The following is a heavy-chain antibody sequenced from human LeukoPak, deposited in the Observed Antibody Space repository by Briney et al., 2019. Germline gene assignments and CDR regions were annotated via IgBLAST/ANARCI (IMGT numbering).Heavy chain of an antibody. V-gene: IGHV3-23*01. CDR1: RFTFSSYD. CDR2: ISGSGGST. CDR3: AGSWCDYRNYFDP. D-gene: IGHD4-11*01. J-gene: IGHJ5*02. Sequence: PGGSLRLSCAASRFTFSSYDMSWVRQAPGKGLEWVSAISGSGGSTYYADSVKGRFSISRDNSKSTLYLQMNSLRAEDTALYYCAGSWCDYRNYFDPWGQGTLVTVSS.